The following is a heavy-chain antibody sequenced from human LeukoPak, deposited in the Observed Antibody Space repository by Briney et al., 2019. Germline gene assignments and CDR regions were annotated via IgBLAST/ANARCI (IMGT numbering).Heavy chain of an antibody. V-gene: IGHV1-69*06. J-gene: IGHJ5*02. CDR3: ARAETAMAWNWFDP. Sequence: SVKVSCKASGDTFSNYAISWVRQAPGQGLEWMGGIIPIFGTAKYAQKFQGRVTITADTSTSTAYMELSSLRSEDTAVYYCARAETAMAWNWFDPWGQGTLVTVSS. CDR2: IIPIFGTA. CDR1: GDTFSNYA. D-gene: IGHD5-18*01.